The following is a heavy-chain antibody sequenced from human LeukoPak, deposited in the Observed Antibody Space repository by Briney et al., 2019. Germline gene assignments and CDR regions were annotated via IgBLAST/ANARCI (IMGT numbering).Heavy chain of an antibody. Sequence: GGSLRLSCAASGFTFSSYSMNWVRQAPGKGLEWVSSISSSSSYIYYADSVKGRFTISRDNAKNSLYLQMNSLRAEDTAVYYCARGPGSGWYAGYWGQGTLVTVSS. CDR3: ARGPGSGWYAGY. CDR2: ISSSSSYI. D-gene: IGHD6-19*01. V-gene: IGHV3-21*01. CDR1: GFTFSSYS. J-gene: IGHJ4*02.